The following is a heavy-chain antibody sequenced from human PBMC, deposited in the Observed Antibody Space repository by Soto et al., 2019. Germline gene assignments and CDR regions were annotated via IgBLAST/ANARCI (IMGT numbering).Heavy chain of an antibody. CDR1: GFTFDDYA. D-gene: IGHD6-13*01. CDR2: ISWNSGSK. J-gene: IGHJ4*02. Sequence: GGSLGLSCAASGFTFDDYAMHWVRQAPGKGLEWVSGISWNSGSKGYADSVKGRFTISRDNAKNSLYLQMNSLRTEDTALFYCAKDAGRGYFDYWGQGTLVTVSS. CDR3: AKDAGRGYFDY. V-gene: IGHV3-9*01.